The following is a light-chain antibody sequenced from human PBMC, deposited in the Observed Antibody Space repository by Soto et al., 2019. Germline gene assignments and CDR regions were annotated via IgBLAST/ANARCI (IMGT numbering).Light chain of an antibody. CDR2: GAA. CDR3: HESSKSALT. J-gene: IGKJ4*02. CDR1: QSLTSNY. Sequence: EIVLTPSLSPLSSSPGETATXSCRASQSLTSNYLAWYQQKPGQAARLLIYGAATRATGIPVTLSGSRSGGDFTLTTSSRLTSDDAVYYSHESSKSALTFARGTTMEIK. V-gene: IGKV3-20*01.